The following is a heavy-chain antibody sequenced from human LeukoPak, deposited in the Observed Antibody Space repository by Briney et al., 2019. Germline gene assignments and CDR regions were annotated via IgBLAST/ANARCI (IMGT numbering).Heavy chain of an antibody. D-gene: IGHD2-15*01. CDR2: ISYDGSNK. V-gene: IGHV3-30-3*01. Sequence: GGSLRLSCAASGFTFSSYAMHWVRQAPGKGLEWVAVISYDGSNKYYADSVKGRFTISRDNSKNTLYLQMNSLRAEDTAVYYCARTRYCSGGSCYSPYYYYYGKDVWGQGTTVTVSS. J-gene: IGHJ6*02. CDR1: GFTFSSYA. CDR3: ARTRYCSGGSCYSPYYYYYGKDV.